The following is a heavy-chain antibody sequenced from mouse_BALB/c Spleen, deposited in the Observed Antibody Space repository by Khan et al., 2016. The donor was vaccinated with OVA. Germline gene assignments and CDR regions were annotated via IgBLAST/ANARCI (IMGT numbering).Heavy chain of an antibody. CDR2: ISPGSGDT. D-gene: IGHD1-2*01. V-gene: IGHV1-77*01. Sequence: QVQLKQSGAELARPGASVKLSCTASGYTFTDYYINWVKQRTGQGLEWIGEISPGSGDTYYNERFMGKATLTADKSSSTAYMQLSSLTSEASAVYFCARRNYFGYTCAYWGQGTLVTVSA. CDR3: ARRNYFGYTCAY. CDR1: GYTFTDYY. J-gene: IGHJ3*01.